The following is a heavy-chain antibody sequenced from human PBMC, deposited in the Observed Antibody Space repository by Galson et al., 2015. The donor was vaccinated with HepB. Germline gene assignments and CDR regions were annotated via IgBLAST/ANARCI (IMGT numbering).Heavy chain of an antibody. CDR2: FNPGNGQR. J-gene: IGHJ4*02. Sequence: SVKVSCKVSGYTLTELSMHWVRQAPGNGPEWMGGFNPGNGQRIYAQKFQGRVTMVEDTSTDTAYMELTSLTSEDVAVYYCATRFAADGSHLFFGYWGQGTRVTVSS. V-gene: IGHV1-24*01. CDR1: GYTLTELS. D-gene: IGHD1-26*01. CDR3: ATRFAADGSHLFFGY.